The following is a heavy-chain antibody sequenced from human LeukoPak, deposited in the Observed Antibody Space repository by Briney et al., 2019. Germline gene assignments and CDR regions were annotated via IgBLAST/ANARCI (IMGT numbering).Heavy chain of an antibody. CDR1: GFTFGSYS. V-gene: IGHV3-21*04. Sequence: GGSLRLSCAASGFTFGSYSMNWVRQAPGKGLEWVSSISSSGSYIYYADSVKGRFTISRDNSKNTLYLQMNSLRAEDTAVYYCAKDRKVVGATTYYFDYWGQGTLVTVSS. J-gene: IGHJ4*02. D-gene: IGHD1-26*01. CDR3: AKDRKVVGATTYYFDY. CDR2: ISSSGSYI.